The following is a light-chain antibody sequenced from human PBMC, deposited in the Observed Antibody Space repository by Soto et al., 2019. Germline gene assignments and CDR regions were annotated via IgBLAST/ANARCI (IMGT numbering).Light chain of an antibody. CDR1: ESIDSW. CDR3: QQYNSYRA. CDR2: KAS. Sequence: DIQRNQSPFRRSASLLDGVTITFRASESIDSWLAWHQQKPGRAPKLLISKASSLESGVPSRFSGSGFGTEFTLTISSLQPDDFATYYCQQYNSYRAFGQGTKVDIK. V-gene: IGKV1-5*03. J-gene: IGKJ1*01.